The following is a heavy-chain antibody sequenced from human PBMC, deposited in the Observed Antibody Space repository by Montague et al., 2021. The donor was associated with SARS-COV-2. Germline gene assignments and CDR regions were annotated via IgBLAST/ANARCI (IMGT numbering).Heavy chain of an antibody. CDR2: SSQTGNT. CDR3: ARGREDLGSGTDYEFRRWFAP. V-gene: IGHV4-34*01. Sequence: SETLSLTCGVYGGSFNNYYFAWIRQPPGRGLEWIGESSQTGNTNYNPSLKSRVTISLDASRNHVTLKLTSVTAADTAVYYCARGREDLGSGTDYEFRRWFAPWGRGTQVTVSS. J-gene: IGHJ5*02. D-gene: IGHD3-10*01. CDR1: GGSFNNYY.